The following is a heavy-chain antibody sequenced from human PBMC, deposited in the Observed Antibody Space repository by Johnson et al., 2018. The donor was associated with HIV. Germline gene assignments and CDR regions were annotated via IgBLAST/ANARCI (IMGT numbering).Heavy chain of an antibody. V-gene: IGHV3-30-3*01. CDR3: ARGALGDWVDAFDI. CDR1: AFTLSSYA. CDR2: ISYDGSNN. D-gene: IGHD3-16*01. Sequence: QVQLVESGGGLVQPGGSLRLSCAASAFTLSSYAMHWVRQAPGKGLEWVALISYDGSNNYYADSVKGRLTISRDNSKNTLYLQMNSLRAEDTAVFYCARGALGDWVDAFDIWGQGTMVTVSS. J-gene: IGHJ3*02.